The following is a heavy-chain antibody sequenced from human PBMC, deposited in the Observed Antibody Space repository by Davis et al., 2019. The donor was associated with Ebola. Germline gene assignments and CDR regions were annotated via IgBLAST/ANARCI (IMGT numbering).Heavy chain of an antibody. Sequence: GESLKISCAASGFTFSSYAMHWVRQAPGKGLEWVAVISYDGSNKYYADSVKGRFTISRDNSKNTLYLQMNSLRAEDTAIYYCARRRTSVDFWGQGTLVTVSS. V-gene: IGHV3-30-3*01. CDR3: ARRRTSVDF. CDR1: GFTFSSYA. CDR2: ISYDGSNK. J-gene: IGHJ4*02.